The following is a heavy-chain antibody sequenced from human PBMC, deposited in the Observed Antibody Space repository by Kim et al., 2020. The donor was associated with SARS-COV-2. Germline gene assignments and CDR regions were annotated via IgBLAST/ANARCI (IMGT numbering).Heavy chain of an antibody. D-gene: IGHD4-17*01. J-gene: IGHJ5*02. CDR3: ARDDGDDWFDP. Sequence: YAASVKGRCTISRDNAKNSLYLQMNSLRAEETAVYYCARDDGDDWFDPWGQGTLVTVSS. V-gene: IGHV3-21*01.